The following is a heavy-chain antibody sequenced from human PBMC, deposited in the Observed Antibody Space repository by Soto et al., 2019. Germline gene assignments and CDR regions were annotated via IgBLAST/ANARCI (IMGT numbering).Heavy chain of an antibody. CDR1: GGSIGSFY. Sequence: SETLSLTCTVSGGSIGSFYWSWIRQPPGKGLEWIGYIYYSGSTNYNPSLRSRVTISVDTSKNQFSLKLSSVTAADTAVYYCARHSGVRFWIDPWGQGTLVSVSS. CDR3: ARHSGVRFWIDP. J-gene: IGHJ5*02. V-gene: IGHV4-59*08. D-gene: IGHD2-8*01. CDR2: IYYSGST.